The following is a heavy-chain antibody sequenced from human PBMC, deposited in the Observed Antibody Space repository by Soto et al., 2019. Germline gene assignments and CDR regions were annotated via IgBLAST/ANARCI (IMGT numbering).Heavy chain of an antibody. J-gene: IGHJ6*03. Sequence: SETLSLTCAVYGGSFSGYYWSWIRQPPGKGLEWIGEINHSGSTNYNPSLKSRVTISVDTSKNQFSLKLGSVPAADTAVYYCARGGCSGGSCYQGRLVFYYYYYMDVWGKGTTVTVSS. V-gene: IGHV4-34*01. CDR3: ARGGCSGGSCYQGRLVFYYYYYMDV. CDR1: GGSFSGYY. CDR2: INHSGST. D-gene: IGHD2-15*01.